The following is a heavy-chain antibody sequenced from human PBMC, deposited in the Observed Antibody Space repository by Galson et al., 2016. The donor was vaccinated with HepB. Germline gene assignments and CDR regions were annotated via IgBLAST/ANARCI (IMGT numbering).Heavy chain of an antibody. CDR1: GDSVNIGTFY. CDR3: ARYLVDDDGYYFFDS. Sequence: SETLSLTCTVSGDSVNIGTFYWSWIRQPPGKGLEWIGYVHYSGSNTYNPPLKSRVTISVDPSKNQFSLKLTSVTAADTAVYFCARYLVDDDGYYFFDSWGQGSLVTVSS. D-gene: IGHD3-22*01. J-gene: IGHJ4*02. V-gene: IGHV4-61*01. CDR2: VHYSGSN.